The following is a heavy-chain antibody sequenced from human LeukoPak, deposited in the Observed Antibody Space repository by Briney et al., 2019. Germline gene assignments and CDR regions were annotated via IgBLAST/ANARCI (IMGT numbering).Heavy chain of an antibody. J-gene: IGHJ4*02. Sequence: SVKVSCEASGGTFSSYAISWVRQAPGQGLEWMGRIIPILGIANYAQKFQGRVTITADKSTSTAYMELSSLRSEDTAVYYCARDLPYYDSSGYYDYWGQGTLVTVSS. D-gene: IGHD3-22*01. V-gene: IGHV1-69*04. CDR2: IIPILGIA. CDR3: ARDLPYYDSSGYYDY. CDR1: GGTFSSYA.